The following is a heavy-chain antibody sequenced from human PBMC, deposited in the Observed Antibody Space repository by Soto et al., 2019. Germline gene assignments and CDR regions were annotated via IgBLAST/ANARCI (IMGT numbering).Heavy chain of an antibody. CDR1: GSSISSSYW. CDR3: ASRPVGATLNFDY. Sequence: PSETLSLTCAVSGSSISSSYWWTWVRQSPEKGLEWIGEIYHDGSTNYNPSLKSRVTMSVDKSQNHFSLKLNSVTAADTAVYYCASRPVGATLNFDYWGQGTLVTVSS. CDR2: IYHDGST. D-gene: IGHD1-26*01. J-gene: IGHJ4*02. V-gene: IGHV4-4*02.